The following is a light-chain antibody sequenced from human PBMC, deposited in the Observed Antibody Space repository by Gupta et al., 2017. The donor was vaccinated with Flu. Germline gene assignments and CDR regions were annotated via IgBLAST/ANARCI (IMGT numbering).Light chain of an antibody. CDR1: QSISSW. J-gene: IGKJ1*01. Sequence: PSTLSASVGDRVTITCRASQSISSWLAWFLQKPGKAPKPLIYKASKVEDGVPSRFSGRGSGTEFTLTISSRQPDDFATYYCQQENSYSWTFGQGTRVEIK. CDR3: QQENSYSWT. CDR2: KAS. V-gene: IGKV1-5*03.